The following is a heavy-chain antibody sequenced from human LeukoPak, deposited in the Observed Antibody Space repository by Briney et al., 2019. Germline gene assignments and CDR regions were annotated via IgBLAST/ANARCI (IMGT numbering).Heavy chain of an antibody. CDR3: ARHRAYSSSSPFDY. CDR1: GGSISSLY. J-gene: IGHJ4*02. V-gene: IGHV4-59*08. CDR2: IYYTGST. Sequence: SETLSLTCPVSGGSISSLYWSWIRQPPGKGLEWIGYIYYTGSTNYNPSLKSRVTMFVDMSKNQFSLRLSSVTAADTAVYYCARHRAYSSSSPFDYWGQGTLVTVSS. D-gene: IGHD6-6*01.